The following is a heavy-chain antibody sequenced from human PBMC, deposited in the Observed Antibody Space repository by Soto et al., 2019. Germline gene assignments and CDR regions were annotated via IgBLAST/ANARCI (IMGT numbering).Heavy chain of an antibody. CDR3: ARMETFGSLNWFDP. J-gene: IGHJ5*02. Sequence: ASMNVSCKGSGYSFTNNYVSWGRQATGQGLECMGWMNPGSGDTGYAQKFQGRVTMTRDISIATAYMELSSLRSDDTAIYYCARMETFGSLNWFDPWGQGTLVTVSS. D-gene: IGHD3-16*01. CDR2: MNPGSGDT. V-gene: IGHV1-8*01. CDR1: GYSFTNNY.